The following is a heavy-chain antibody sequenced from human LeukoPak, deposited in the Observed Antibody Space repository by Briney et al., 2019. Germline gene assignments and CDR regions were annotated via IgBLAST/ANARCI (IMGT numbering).Heavy chain of an antibody. CDR2: IYYSGST. CDR3: ARATSRGIVVVPAFDP. CDR1: GGSISSYY. J-gene: IGHJ5*02. D-gene: IGHD2-2*01. Sequence: SETLSLTCTVSGGSISSYYWSWIRQPPGKGLEWIGYIYYSGSTNYNPSLKSRVTISVDTSKNQFSPKLSSVTAADTAVYYCARATSRGIVVVPAFDPWGQGTLVTVSS. V-gene: IGHV4-59*01.